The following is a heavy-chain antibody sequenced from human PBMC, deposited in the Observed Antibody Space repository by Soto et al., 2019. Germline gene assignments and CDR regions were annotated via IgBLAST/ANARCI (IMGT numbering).Heavy chain of an antibody. CDR3: ARLTKNTAMAY. J-gene: IGHJ4*02. V-gene: IGHV4-39*01. Sequence: PSETLSLTCTVSGGSISSSSYYWGWIRQPPGKGLEWIGSIYYSGSTYYNPSLKSRVTISVDTSKNQFSLKLGSVTAADTAVYYCARLTKNTAMAYWGQGTLVTVSS. CDR2: IYYSGST. D-gene: IGHD5-18*01. CDR1: GGSISSSSYY.